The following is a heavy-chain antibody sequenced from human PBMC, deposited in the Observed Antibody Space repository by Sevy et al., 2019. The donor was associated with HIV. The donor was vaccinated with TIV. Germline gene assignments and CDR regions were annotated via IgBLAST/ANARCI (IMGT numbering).Heavy chain of an antibody. J-gene: IGHJ5*02. CDR2: ISSSGSTI. D-gene: IGHD3-10*01. Sequence: GGSLRLSCAASGFTFSDYYMSWIRQAPGKGLEWVSYISSSGSTIYYADSVKGRFTISRDNAKNSLYLQMNSLRAEDTAVYYCASHPPNYSPNNWFDPWGQGTLVTVSS. CDR3: ASHPPNYSPNNWFDP. V-gene: IGHV3-11*01. CDR1: GFTFSDYY.